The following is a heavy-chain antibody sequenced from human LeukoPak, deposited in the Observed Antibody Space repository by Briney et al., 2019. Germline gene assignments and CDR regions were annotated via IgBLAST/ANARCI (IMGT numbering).Heavy chain of an antibody. CDR2: INHSGST. CDR1: GGSFSGYY. D-gene: IGHD6-6*01. CDR3: ASEYSSSSFDY. J-gene: IGHJ4*02. Sequence: PSETLSLTCAVYGGSFSGYYWSWIRQPPGKGLEWIGEINHSGSTNYNPSLKSRVTLSVDTHNNQFPLKLSSVTAADTAVYYCASEYSSSSFDYWGQGTLVTVSS. V-gene: IGHV4-34*01.